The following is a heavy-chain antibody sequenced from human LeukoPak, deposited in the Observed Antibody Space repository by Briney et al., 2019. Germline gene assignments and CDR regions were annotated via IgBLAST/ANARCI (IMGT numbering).Heavy chain of an antibody. CDR3: SLLAVASPQDY. D-gene: IGHD6-19*01. J-gene: IGHJ4*02. V-gene: IGHV3-48*03. CDR1: GFSFSTYE. Sequence: PGGSLRLSCAASGFSFSTYEMHWVRQAPGKGLEWVSDISSSGSTVYYADSVKGRFTTSRDNANSYLYLQMQSLRAEDTAVYYCSLLAVASPQDYWGQGTLVTVSS. CDR2: ISSSGSTV.